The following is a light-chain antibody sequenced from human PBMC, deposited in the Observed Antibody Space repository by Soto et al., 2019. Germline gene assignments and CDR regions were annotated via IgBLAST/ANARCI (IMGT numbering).Light chain of an antibody. Sequence: DIQMTQSPSFVSAAVGDRFTVSCRAIQDISNLLAWYQQKPGKAPTLLIYATSNLQRGVPSRFSGSGSGTDFTLTISGLQPEDFATYYCQQASSFPRTFGQGTKVDIK. CDR1: QDISNL. V-gene: IGKV1-12*01. CDR2: ATS. CDR3: QQASSFPRT. J-gene: IGKJ1*01.